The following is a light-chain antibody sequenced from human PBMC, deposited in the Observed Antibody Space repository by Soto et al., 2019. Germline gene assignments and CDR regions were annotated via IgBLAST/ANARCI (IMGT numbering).Light chain of an antibody. CDR2: DVT. V-gene: IGLV2-14*01. J-gene: IGLJ3*02. Sequence: QSALTQPASVSGSPGQSITISCTGTSSDVGGHDYVSWYQQYPGKAPKLMIYDVTYRPSGVSNRFSGSKSGNTASLTISGLQAEDEADYYCSPYTSSRTVVFGGGTQLTVL. CDR3: SPYTSSRTVV. CDR1: SSDVGGHDY.